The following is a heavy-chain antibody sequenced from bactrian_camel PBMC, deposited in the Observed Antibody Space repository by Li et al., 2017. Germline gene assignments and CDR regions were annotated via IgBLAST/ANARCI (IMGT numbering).Heavy chain of an antibody. J-gene: IGHJ4*01. D-gene: IGHD3*01. V-gene: IGHV3S1*01. CDR3: AAGSSRGVPSRERGYPY. Sequence: HVQLVESGGGSVEAGGSLRLSCAASGDLGRYCMGWFRQAPGKGREGVARIYTGSGNTYYADSVKGRFTISQDPTKNAVYLQMDSLTPEDTAMYYCAAGSSRGVPSRERGYPYWGQGTQVTVS. CDR1: GDLGRYC. CDR2: IYTGSGNT.